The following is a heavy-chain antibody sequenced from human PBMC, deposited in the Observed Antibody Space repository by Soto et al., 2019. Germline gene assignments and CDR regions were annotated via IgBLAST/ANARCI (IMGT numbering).Heavy chain of an antibody. CDR2: IYDSGSP. V-gene: IGHV4-59*01. CDR1: GGSISVYY. CDR3: ARGVGSSPPRY. D-gene: IGHD1-26*01. Sequence: QVQLQESGPGQVKPSETLSLTCTISGGSISVYYWSWIRQPPGQALEWIGYIYDSGSPYYNPSLWGRVFISAETSKNQTSLKLTSATAADTAVYYWARGVGSSPPRYWGRGTLVTVSS. J-gene: IGHJ4*02.